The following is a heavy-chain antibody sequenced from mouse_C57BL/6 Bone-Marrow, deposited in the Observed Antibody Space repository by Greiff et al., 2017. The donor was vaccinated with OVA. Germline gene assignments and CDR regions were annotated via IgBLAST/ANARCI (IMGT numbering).Heavy chain of an antibody. CDR3: AKKRRDYFDY. V-gene: IGHV1-26*01. CDR1: GYTFTDYY. D-gene: IGHD2-12*01. CDR2: INPNNGGT. Sequence: EVQLQQSGPELVKPGASVKISCKASGYTFTDYYMNWVKQSHGKSLEWIGDINPNNGGTSYNQKFKGKATLTVDKSSSTAYRELRSLTSEGAAVYYCAKKRRDYFDYWGQGTTLTVSS. J-gene: IGHJ2*01.